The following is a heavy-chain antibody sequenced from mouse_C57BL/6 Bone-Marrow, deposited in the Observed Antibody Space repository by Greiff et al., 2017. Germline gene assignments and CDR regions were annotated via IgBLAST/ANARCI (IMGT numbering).Heavy chain of an antibody. D-gene: IGHD1-1*01. CDR1: GYTFTSYW. V-gene: IGHV1-59*01. Sequence: QVQLQQPGAELVRPGTSVKLSCKASGYTFTSYWMHWVKQRPGQGLEWIGVIDPSDSYTNSTQKFKGKATLTVDTSYSTDYMQLSSLTSEDSAVYYCASEGGYYGFDYWGQGATLTVSS. CDR2: IDPSDSYT. CDR3: ASEGGYYGFDY. J-gene: IGHJ2*01.